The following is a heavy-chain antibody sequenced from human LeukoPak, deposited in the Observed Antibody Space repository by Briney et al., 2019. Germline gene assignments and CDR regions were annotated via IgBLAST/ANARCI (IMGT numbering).Heavy chain of an antibody. CDR1: GFTVTNYY. Sequence: PGGSLRLSCAASGFTVTNYYMTWVRQAPGKGLECVSILYSGGMTYYADSAKGGFTISTDTSKNTVNLQMNSLRAEDTAIYYCATMFGGNYYGYYFDYWGQGSMLTVS. V-gene: IGHV3-66*01. CDR3: ATMFGGNYYGYYFDY. J-gene: IGHJ4*02. CDR2: LYSGGMT. D-gene: IGHD3-3*01.